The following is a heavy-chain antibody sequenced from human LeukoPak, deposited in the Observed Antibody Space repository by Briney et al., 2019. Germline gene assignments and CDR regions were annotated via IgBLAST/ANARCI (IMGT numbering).Heavy chain of an antibody. CDR2: INIDGTDT. CDR3: ARVESGSCSNTRCRNIDY. V-gene: IGHV3-74*01. Sequence: GGSLRLSCAASGFTFRNYWLHWVRQAPGKGLVWVSRINIDGTDTSYAYSVKGRFTISRDNAKNTLYLQMSSLRAEDTAVYYCARVESGSCSNTRCRNIDYWGQGTLVTVSS. D-gene: IGHD2-2*01. J-gene: IGHJ4*02. CDR1: GFTFRNYW.